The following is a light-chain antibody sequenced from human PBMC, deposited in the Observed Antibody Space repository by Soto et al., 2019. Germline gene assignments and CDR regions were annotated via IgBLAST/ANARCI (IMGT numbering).Light chain of an antibody. CDR3: QQRSNWPRT. V-gene: IGKV3-11*01. CDR2: DAS. Sequence: EIVLTQSPATLSLSPGEIATLSCRASQSVSSYLAWYQQKPGQAPRLLIYDASNRATGIPARFSGSGSGTDFTLTISSLETEDFAVYYCQQRSNWPRTFGQGTRLEIK. CDR1: QSVSSY. J-gene: IGKJ5*01.